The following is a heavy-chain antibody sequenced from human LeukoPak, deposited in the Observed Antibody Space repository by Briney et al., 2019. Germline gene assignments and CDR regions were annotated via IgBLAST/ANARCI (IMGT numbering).Heavy chain of an antibody. J-gene: IGHJ5*02. CDR2: IYYSGST. Sequence: SETLSLTCTVSGGSISSSSYYWGWIRQPPGKGLEWIGSIYYSGSTYYNPSLKSRVTISVDTSKNQFSLKLSSVTAADTAVYYCARQVTGSFRRFDPWGQGTPVIVSS. V-gene: IGHV4-39*01. CDR3: ARQVTGSFRRFDP. D-gene: IGHD1-20*01. CDR1: GGSISSSSYY.